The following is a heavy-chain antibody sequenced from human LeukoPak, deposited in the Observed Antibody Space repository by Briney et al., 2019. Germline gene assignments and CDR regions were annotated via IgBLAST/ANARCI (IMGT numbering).Heavy chain of an antibody. CDR1: GGSISRYY. D-gene: IGHD3-22*01. J-gene: IGHJ4*02. Sequence: SETLSLTCTVSGGSISRYYWNWIRQPPGKGLEWIGYIYYSGTTNYNPSLKSRVTISVDTAKNQFSLKLSSVTAADTAVYYCARGHSYYDNSGYSGINYWGQGTLITVSS. V-gene: IGHV4-59*01. CDR2: IYYSGTT. CDR3: ARGHSYYDNSGYSGINY.